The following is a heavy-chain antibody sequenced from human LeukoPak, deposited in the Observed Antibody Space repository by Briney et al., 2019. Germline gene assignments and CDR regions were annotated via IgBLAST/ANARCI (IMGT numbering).Heavy chain of an antibody. J-gene: IGHJ4*02. Sequence: GGSLRLSCAASGFTFSSYAMHWVRQAPGKGLEWVANIKQDGSEKYYVDSVKGRFTISRDNAKNSLYLQMNSLRAEDTAVYYCARSIQLWSCFDYWGQGTLVTVSS. CDR1: GFTFSSYA. D-gene: IGHD5-18*01. CDR2: IKQDGSEK. CDR3: ARSIQLWSCFDY. V-gene: IGHV3-7*01.